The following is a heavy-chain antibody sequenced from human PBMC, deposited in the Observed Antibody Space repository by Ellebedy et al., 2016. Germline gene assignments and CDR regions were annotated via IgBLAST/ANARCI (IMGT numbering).Heavy chain of an antibody. D-gene: IGHD3-3*01. Sequence: KFQGRVTITRDTSASTAYMELSSLRSEDTAVYYCARADLEWSMYFDYWGQGTLVTVSS. CDR3: ARADLEWSMYFDY. J-gene: IGHJ4*02. V-gene: IGHV1-3*01.